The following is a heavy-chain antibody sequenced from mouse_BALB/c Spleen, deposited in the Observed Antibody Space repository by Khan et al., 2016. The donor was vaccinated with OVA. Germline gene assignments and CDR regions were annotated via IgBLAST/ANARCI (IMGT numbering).Heavy chain of an antibody. J-gene: IGHJ3*01. D-gene: IGHD4-1*01. CDR3: TRRNWDVAWFAY. Sequence: MQLMQSGTVLARPGASVKMSCKASGYTFTSYWMHWVKQRPGQGLEWIGDIYPGYTDPNYNQKFKGKAKLTAVTSTSTAYMEISSLTNEDSAVYYCTRRNWDVAWFAYWGQGTLVTVSA. CDR2: IYPGYTDP. V-gene: IGHV1-5*01. CDR1: GYTFTSYW.